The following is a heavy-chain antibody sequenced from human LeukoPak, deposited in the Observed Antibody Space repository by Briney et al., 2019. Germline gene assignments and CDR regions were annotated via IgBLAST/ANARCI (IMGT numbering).Heavy chain of an antibody. V-gene: IGHV1-18*01. Sequence: ASVKVSCKASGYTFTSYGISWVRQAPGQGLEWMGWISAYNGNTNYAQKLQGRVTMTTDTSTSTAYMELRSLRSDDTAVYYCARITYYDFWSGYSGLYYFDYWGQGTLVTVFS. J-gene: IGHJ4*02. D-gene: IGHD3-3*01. CDR3: ARITYYDFWSGYSGLYYFDY. CDR2: ISAYNGNT. CDR1: GYTFTSYG.